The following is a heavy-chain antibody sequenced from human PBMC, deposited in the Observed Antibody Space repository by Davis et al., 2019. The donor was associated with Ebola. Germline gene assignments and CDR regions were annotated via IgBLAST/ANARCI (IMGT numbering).Heavy chain of an antibody. CDR2: MNPNSGNT. J-gene: IGHJ4*02. D-gene: IGHD1-26*01. CDR3: ARRVGARSGFDY. V-gene: IGHV1-8*01. Sequence: ASVKVSCKASGYTFTSYDINWVRPATGQGLEWMGWMNPNSGNTGYAQKFQGRITMTRNISISTAYMELNSLTSEDTAVYYCARRVGARSGFDYWGQGTLVTVSS. CDR1: GYTFTSYD.